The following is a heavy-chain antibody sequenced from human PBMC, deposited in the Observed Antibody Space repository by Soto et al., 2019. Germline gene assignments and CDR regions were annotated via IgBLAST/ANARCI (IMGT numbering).Heavy chain of an antibody. CDR1: GFSFSTYG. CDR3: ASRAPARDY. V-gene: IGHV3-33*01. Sequence: QVQLVESGGGVVQPGGSLRLSCAASGFSFSTYGMHWVRQAPGKGLEWVAVIWYDGKNKYYADSVKGRFTISRDNSKNTLYLQMNSRKAEDTALYYCASRAPARDYWGQGTLVTVSS. D-gene: IGHD2-2*01. J-gene: IGHJ4*02. CDR2: IWYDGKNK.